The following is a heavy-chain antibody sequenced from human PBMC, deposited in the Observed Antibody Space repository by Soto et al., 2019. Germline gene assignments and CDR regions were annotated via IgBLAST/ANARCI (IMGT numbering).Heavy chain of an antibody. CDR1: GGXISSYY. CDR3: AIHRREWFGELYNDYYYMDV. D-gene: IGHD3-10*01. CDR2: IYYSGST. V-gene: IGHV4-59*08. Sequence: PSETLSLTCTVSGGXISSYYWSWIRQPPGKGQERIGYIYYSGSTNYNPSLKSRVTISVDTSKNQFSLKLSSVTAADTAVYYCAIHRREWFGELYNDYYYMDVWGKGTTVTVSS. J-gene: IGHJ6*03.